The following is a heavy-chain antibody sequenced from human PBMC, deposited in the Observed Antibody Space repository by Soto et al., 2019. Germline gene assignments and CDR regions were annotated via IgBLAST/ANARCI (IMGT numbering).Heavy chain of an antibody. CDR1: GFTFRSYA. J-gene: IGHJ2*01. V-gene: IGHV3-23*01. D-gene: IGHD3-10*01. Sequence: DVQLLESGGGLVQPGGSLRLSCAASGFTFRSYAMSWVRQAPGKGLEWVSGISGSGISTHYADSVKGRFIVSRDNSKNTLYLQMYSLRAEDTAVYNCAKEPFGPDWYSDLWGRGTLVTVSS. CDR3: AKEPFGPDWYSDL. CDR2: ISGSGIST.